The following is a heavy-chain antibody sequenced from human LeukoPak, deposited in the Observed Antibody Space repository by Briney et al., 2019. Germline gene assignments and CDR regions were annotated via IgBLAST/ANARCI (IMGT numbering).Heavy chain of an antibody. CDR1: GFTFSIHS. CDR2: ISTSGSTI. Sequence: GGSLRLSCAASGFTFSIHSLNWVRQAPGKGLEWVSFISTSGSTIHYADSVKGRFTISRDNAKNSLYLQMDSLRVEDTAVYYCARDTVAGQIYFDHWGQGTLVTVSS. V-gene: IGHV3-48*04. CDR3: ARDTVAGQIYFDH. J-gene: IGHJ4*02. D-gene: IGHD6-19*01.